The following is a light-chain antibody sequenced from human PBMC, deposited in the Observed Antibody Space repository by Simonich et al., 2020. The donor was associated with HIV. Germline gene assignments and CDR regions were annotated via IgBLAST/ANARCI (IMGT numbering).Light chain of an antibody. CDR2: DAS. Sequence: EIVMTQSPATLSVSPGDRATLSCGASQSVSSNLAWYQQKPGQAPRLLIYDASTRATGIPARFSGSGSGTEFTLTISSLQSEDFAVYYCQQRSNWPPLTFGGGTKVEIK. CDR3: QQRSNWPPLT. CDR1: QSVSSN. J-gene: IGKJ4*01. V-gene: IGKV3-15*01.